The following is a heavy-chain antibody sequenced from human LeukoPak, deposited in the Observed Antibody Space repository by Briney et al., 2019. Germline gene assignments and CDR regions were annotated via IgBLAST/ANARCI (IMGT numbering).Heavy chain of an antibody. CDR3: AKVAGYDILTGYYSPAFDI. D-gene: IGHD3-9*01. CDR2: ISGSGGST. J-gene: IGHJ3*02. CDR1: GFTFSSYA. Sequence: GGSLRLSYAASGFTFSSYAMSWVRQAPGKGLEWVSAISGSGGSTYYADSVKGRFTISRDNSKNTLYLQMNSLRAEDTAVYYCAKVAGYDILTGYYSPAFDIWGQGTMVTVSS. V-gene: IGHV3-23*01.